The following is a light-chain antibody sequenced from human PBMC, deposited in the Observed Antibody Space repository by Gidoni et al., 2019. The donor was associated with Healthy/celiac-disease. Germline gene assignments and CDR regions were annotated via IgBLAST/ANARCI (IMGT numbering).Light chain of an antibody. CDR1: QSISSY. J-gene: IGKJ2*01. V-gene: IGKV1-39*01. CDR2: AAS. CDR3: QQSYSTPPT. Sequence: DIQMTQSPSSLSASVGDRVTITRRASQSISSYLNGYQQKPGKAHKLLIYAASSLQRGVPSRFSGSGSGTDFTLTIRSLQPEDFATYYCQQSYSTPPTFGQGTKLEIK.